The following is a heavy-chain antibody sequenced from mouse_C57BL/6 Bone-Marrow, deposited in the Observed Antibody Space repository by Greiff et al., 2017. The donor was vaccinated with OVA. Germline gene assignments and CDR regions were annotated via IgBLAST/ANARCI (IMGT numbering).Heavy chain of an antibody. V-gene: IGHV5-4*01. J-gene: IGHJ2*01. CDR3: ARDRGVYYGNYVDY. Sequence: DVHLVESGGGLVKPGGSLKLSCAASGFTFSSYAMSWVRQTPEKRLEWVATISDGGSYTYYPDNVKGRFTISRDNAKNNLYLQMSHLKSEDTAMYYCARDRGVYYGNYVDYWGQGTTLTVSS. CDR1: GFTFSSYA. D-gene: IGHD2-1*01. CDR2: ISDGGSYT.